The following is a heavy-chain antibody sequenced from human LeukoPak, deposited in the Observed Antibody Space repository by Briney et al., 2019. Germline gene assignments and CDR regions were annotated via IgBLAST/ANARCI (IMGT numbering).Heavy chain of an antibody. V-gene: IGHV4-34*01. CDR2: INHSGST. CDR3: AKSLLNTTACNDPQFFFDF. D-gene: IGHD6-13*01. CDR1: GGSFSGYY. Sequence: KASETLSLTCAVYGGSFSGYYWSWIRQPPGKGLEWIGEINHSGSTNYNPSLKSRVTISVDTSKNQFSLKLSSLAAAGPALVFWAKSLLNTTACNDPQFFFDFWGQGNPVP. J-gene: IGHJ4*01.